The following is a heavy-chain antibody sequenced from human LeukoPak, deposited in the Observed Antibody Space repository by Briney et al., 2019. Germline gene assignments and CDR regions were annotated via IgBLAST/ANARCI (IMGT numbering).Heavy chain of an antibody. CDR1: GGSLSGYY. CDR2: IYYSGST. Sequence: SETLSLTCSVSGGSLSGYYWSWIRQPPGKRLEWIGYIYYSGSTNYIPSLKSRVTISIDTSKNQFSLKLNSVTAADTAVYCCARRDSSGWYSFFDYWGQGTLVTVSS. J-gene: IGHJ4*02. V-gene: IGHV4-59*08. CDR3: ARRDSSGWYSFFDY. D-gene: IGHD6-19*01.